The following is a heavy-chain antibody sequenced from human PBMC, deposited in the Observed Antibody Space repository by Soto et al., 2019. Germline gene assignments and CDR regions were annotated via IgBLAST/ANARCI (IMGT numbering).Heavy chain of an antibody. CDR1: GFTFSSYG. Sequence: QVQLVESGGGVVQPGRSLRLSCAASGFTFSSYGMHWVRQAPGKGLEWVAVIWYDGSNKYYADSVKGRFTISRDNSKNTLYLQMKRLRAEDTAVYYCVWLGYYGMDVWGQGTTVTVSS. J-gene: IGHJ6*02. D-gene: IGHD5-12*01. V-gene: IGHV3-33*01. CDR3: VWLGYYGMDV. CDR2: IWYDGSNK.